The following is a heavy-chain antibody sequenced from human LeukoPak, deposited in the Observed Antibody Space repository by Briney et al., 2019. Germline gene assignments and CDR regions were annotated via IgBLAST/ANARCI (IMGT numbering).Heavy chain of an antibody. D-gene: IGHD1-1*01. Sequence: KSGGSLRLSCAASGFTFSSYWMSWVRQAPGKGLEWIGEIYHSGSTNYNPSLKSRVTISIDKSKNQFSLKLSSVTAADTAVYYCARVVIATGPIDYWGQGTLVTVSS. CDR1: GFTFSSYW. J-gene: IGHJ4*02. CDR2: IYHSGST. CDR3: ARVVIATGPIDY. V-gene: IGHV4-4*02.